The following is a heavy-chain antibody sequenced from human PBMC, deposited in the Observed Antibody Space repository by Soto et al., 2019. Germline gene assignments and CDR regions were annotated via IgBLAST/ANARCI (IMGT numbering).Heavy chain of an antibody. V-gene: IGHV3-48*02. Sequence: PGGFLRLSCAASGFTFSSYSMNWVRQAPGKGLEWVSYISSSSSTIYYADSVKGRFTISRDNAKNSLYLQMNSLRDEDTAVYYCARAAYYYDRSGEFDPWGQGTLVTVSS. CDR3: ARAAYYYDRSGEFDP. D-gene: IGHD3-22*01. CDR2: ISSSSSTI. CDR1: GFTFSSYS. J-gene: IGHJ5*02.